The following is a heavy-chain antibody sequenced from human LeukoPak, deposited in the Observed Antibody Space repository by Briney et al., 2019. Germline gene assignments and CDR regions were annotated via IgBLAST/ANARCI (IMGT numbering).Heavy chain of an antibody. D-gene: IGHD5-18*01. J-gene: IGHJ4*02. CDR3: ARALGYCYGCEGFDY. Sequence: GGSLRLSRAASGFIFTSYWMSWVRQAPGKGLEWVANIKEDGSEKYYVDSVKGRFTISRDNAKNSLYLQMNSLRAEDTAVYYCARALGYCYGCEGFDYWGQGTLVTVSS. CDR1: GFIFTSYW. CDR2: IKEDGSEK. V-gene: IGHV3-7*05.